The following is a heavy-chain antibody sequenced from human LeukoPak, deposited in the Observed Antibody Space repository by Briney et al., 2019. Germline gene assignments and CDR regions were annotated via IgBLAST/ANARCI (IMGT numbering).Heavy chain of an antibody. D-gene: IGHD2-8*01. CDR2: IRYDGSNK. CDR1: GFTFSSYG. Sequence: GGSLRLSCAASGFTFSSYGMHWVRQAPGKGLEWVAFIRYDGSNKYYADSVKDRFTISRDNSKNTLYLQMNSLRAEDTATYYCRAYTYATDFWGQGTLVAVSS. J-gene: IGHJ4*02. CDR3: RAYTYATDF. V-gene: IGHV3-30*02.